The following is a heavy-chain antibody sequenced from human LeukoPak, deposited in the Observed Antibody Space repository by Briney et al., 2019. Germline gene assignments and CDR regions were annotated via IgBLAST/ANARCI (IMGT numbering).Heavy chain of an antibody. V-gene: IGHV3-21*01. D-gene: IGHD5-24*01. Sequence: GGSLRLSCAASGFTFSSYSMNWVRRAPGKGLEWVSSISSSGSYIYYADSVKGRFTISRDNAKNSLYLQMNSLRAEDTAVYYCASQRWLQSSFDYWGQGTLVTVSS. CDR1: GFTFSSYS. CDR2: ISSSGSYI. CDR3: ASQRWLQSSFDY. J-gene: IGHJ4*02.